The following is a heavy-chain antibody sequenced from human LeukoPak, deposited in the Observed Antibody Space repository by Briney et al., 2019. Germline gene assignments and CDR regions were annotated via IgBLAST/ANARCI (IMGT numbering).Heavy chain of an antibody. Sequence: KPSETLSLTCTVSGGSISSYYWSWIRQPRGKGLEWIGYIYNNGSTNYNPSLKSRVTISVDTSKNQFSLKLSSVTAADTALYYCARARINWFDPWGQGTLVTVSS. V-gene: IGHV4-59*01. J-gene: IGHJ5*02. CDR2: IYNNGST. D-gene: IGHD1-14*01. CDR1: GGSISSYY. CDR3: ARARINWFDP.